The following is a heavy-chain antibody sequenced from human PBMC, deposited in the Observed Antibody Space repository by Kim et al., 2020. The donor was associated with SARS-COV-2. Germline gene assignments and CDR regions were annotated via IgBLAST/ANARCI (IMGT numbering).Heavy chain of an antibody. CDR1: GFTFSDYY. CDR3: ARLMRSYGYYYYYGMDV. V-gene: IGHV3-11*01. J-gene: IGHJ6*02. CDR2: ISSSGSSI. D-gene: IGHD3-16*01. Sequence: GGSLRLSCAASGFTFSDYYMSWIRQAPGKGLEWVSYISSSGSSIYYADSVQGRLTISRDNAKNSLYMQMNSLRAEDTAVYYCARLMRSYGYYYYYGMDVWGQGTTVTVSS.